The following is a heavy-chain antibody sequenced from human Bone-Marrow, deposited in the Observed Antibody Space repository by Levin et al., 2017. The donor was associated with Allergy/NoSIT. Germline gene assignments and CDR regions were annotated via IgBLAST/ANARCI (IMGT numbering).Heavy chain of an antibody. D-gene: IGHD4-23*01. CDR3: AKDMTAVVPVFDY. V-gene: IGHV3-23*01. J-gene: IGHJ4*02. CDR1: GFTFNNYA. CDR2: ITNSGRT. Sequence: GGSLRLSCAASGFTFNNYAMSWVRQAPGKGLEWVSAITNSGRTYYADSVKGRFTASRDNSKNTLYLQLNSLRADDTAGYYSAKDMTAVVPVFDYWGQGTLVTFSS.